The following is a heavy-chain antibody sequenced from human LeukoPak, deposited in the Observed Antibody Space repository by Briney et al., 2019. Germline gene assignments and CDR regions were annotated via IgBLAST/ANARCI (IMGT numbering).Heavy chain of an antibody. V-gene: IGHV3-23*01. CDR3: AKVWGVVVAAPFDY. J-gene: IGHJ4*02. D-gene: IGHD2-15*01. CDR1: GFTFSGYA. CDR2: ISGSGGST. Sequence: PGGSLRLSCAASGFTFSGYAMSWVRQAPGKGLEWVSAISGSGGSTCYADSVKGRFTISRDNSKNTLYLQMNSLRAEDTAVYYCAKVWGVVVAAPFDYWGQGTLVTVSS.